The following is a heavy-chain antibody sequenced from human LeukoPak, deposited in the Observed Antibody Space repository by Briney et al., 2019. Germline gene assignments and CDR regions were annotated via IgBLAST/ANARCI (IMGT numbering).Heavy chain of an antibody. Sequence: PGGSLRLSCAASGFTFSDYYMSWIRQAPGKGLEWVSYISSSGSTIYYADSVKGRFTISRDNAKNSLYLQMNSLRAEDTAVYYCARDRPSNYDFWSGYYPLDYWGQGTLVTVSS. V-gene: IGHV3-11*04. CDR3: ARDRPSNYDFWSGYYPLDY. D-gene: IGHD3-3*01. CDR2: ISSSGSTI. CDR1: GFTFSDYY. J-gene: IGHJ4*02.